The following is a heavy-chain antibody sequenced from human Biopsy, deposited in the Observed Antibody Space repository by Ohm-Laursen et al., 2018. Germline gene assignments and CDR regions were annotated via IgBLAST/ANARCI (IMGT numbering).Heavy chain of an antibody. CDR1: GYSFTSYY. J-gene: IGHJ4*02. D-gene: IGHD6-19*01. V-gene: IGHV1-46*01. Sequence: SVKVSCKASGYSFTSYYMHWVRQAPGQGLEWMGMINPSGSTTSYPQIFQGRVTMTRDTSKSTVYMELSSLRSADTAVYFCARNTGWYGDLYYFNYWGQGTLVTVSS. CDR2: INPSGSTT. CDR3: ARNTGWYGDLYYFNY.